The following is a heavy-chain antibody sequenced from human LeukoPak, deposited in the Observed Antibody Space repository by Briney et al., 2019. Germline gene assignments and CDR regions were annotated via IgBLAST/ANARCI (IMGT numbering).Heavy chain of an antibody. CDR2: IYSIVST. D-gene: IGHD1-26*01. CDR3: AYSGSYGHLGY. Sequence: PSETLSLTCTVSGGSISSNAYYWAWIRQPPGKGLEWIGSIYSIVSTYYNPSRKSPVTISVATSKNQFSLRLRSVTAADTALYYCAYSGSYGHLGYWGQGIPVTVSS. J-gene: IGHJ4*02. CDR1: GGSISSNAYY. V-gene: IGHV4-39*01.